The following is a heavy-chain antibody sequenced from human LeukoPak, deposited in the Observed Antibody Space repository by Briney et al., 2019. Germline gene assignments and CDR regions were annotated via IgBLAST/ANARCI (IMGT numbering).Heavy chain of an antibody. D-gene: IGHD2-2*02. CDR2: ISYDGSNK. V-gene: IGHV3-30-3*01. J-gene: IGHJ6*02. CDR3: ARGRCSSTSCYTYTYYYYYGMDV. Sequence: PGGSLRLSCAASGFTFSGYAMHWVRQAPDKGLEWVAVISYDGSNKYYADSVKGRFTISRDNSKNTLYLQMNSLRAEDTAVYYCARGRCSSTSCYTYTYYYYYGMDVWGQGTTVTVSS. CDR1: GFTFSGYA.